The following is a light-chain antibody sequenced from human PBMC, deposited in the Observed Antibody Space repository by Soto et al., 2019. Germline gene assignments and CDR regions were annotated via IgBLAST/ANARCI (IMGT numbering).Light chain of an antibody. CDR3: GAWDTSLTGGV. J-gene: IGLJ2*01. V-gene: IGLV1-51*02. Sequence: QSVLTQPPSVSAAPGQKVTISCSGSSSNIGSDYVSWYQQLPGTAPKLLIYENNKRPSGIPDRFSGSKSGTSATLGITGLQTGDEDDYYCGAWDTSLTGGVFGGGTKLTVL. CDR2: ENN. CDR1: SSNIGSDY.